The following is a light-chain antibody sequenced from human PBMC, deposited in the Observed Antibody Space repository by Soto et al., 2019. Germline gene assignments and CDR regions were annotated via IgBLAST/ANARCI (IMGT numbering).Light chain of an antibody. CDR3: QVWDSSSDHPYVV. CDR2: DDS. V-gene: IGLV3-21*02. CDR1: NIGSKS. Sequence: SYELTQPPSVSVAPGQTARITCGGTNIGSKSVHWYQQKPGQAPVLVVYDDSDRPSGIPERFSGSNSGNTATLTISRVEDGDEADYYCQVWDSSSDHPYVVFGGGTKLTVL. J-gene: IGLJ2*01.